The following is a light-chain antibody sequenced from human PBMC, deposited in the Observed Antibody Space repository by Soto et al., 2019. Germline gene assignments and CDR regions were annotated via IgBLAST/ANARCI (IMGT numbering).Light chain of an antibody. CDR1: SSDVGAYNY. CDR2: EVS. J-gene: IGLJ1*01. CDR3: TSYTRRSTYV. V-gene: IGLV2-14*01. Sequence: QSVLTQPASVSGSPGQSITISCTGSSSDVGAYNYVSWYQQHPGKVPKLLIYEVSDRPSGISNRFSGSKSGNTASLTISGLQAEDDADYYCTSYTRRSTYVFGTGTKLTVL.